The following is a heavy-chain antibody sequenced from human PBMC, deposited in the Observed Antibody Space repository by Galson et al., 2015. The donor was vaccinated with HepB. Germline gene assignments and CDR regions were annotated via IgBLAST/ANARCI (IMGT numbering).Heavy chain of an antibody. CDR1: GASIISSTS. D-gene: IGHD3-10*01. V-gene: IGHV4-4*01. CDR2: VYPGGST. Sequence: LSLTCIVSGASIISSTSWGWVRQPPGKGLEWIGEVYPGGSTNYNPSLKSRVTISVDKSNNQFSLRLTSVTAADTAVYFCARGIIWFGDSTLYMDVWGKGTTVTVSS. CDR3: ARGIIWFGDSTLYMDV. J-gene: IGHJ6*03.